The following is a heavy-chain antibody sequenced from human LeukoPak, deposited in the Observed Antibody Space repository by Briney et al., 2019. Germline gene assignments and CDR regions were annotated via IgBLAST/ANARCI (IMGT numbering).Heavy chain of an antibody. Sequence: SETLSLTCTVSGYSISSGYYWGWIRQPPGKGLEWIGSIYHSGSTYYNPSLKSRVTISVDKSKNQFSLKLSSVTAADTAAYYCARVRLVGSAPPYYNYYYMDVWGKGTTVTVSS. CDR1: GYSISSGYY. CDR2: IYHSGST. D-gene: IGHD1-26*01. CDR3: ARVRLVGSAPPYYNYYYMDV. V-gene: IGHV4-38-2*02. J-gene: IGHJ6*03.